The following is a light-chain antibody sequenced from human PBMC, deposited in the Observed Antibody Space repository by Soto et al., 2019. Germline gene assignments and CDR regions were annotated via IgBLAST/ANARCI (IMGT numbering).Light chain of an antibody. CDR2: GNS. V-gene: IGLV1-40*01. CDR1: SSKIGAGYD. Sequence: QSVLTQPPSVSGAPGQRVTISCTGSSSKIGAGYDVHWYQQLPETAPKLLIYGNSNRPSGVPDRFSGSKSGTSASLAITGLQAEDEADYYCQSYDSSLSGSNWVFGGGTRLTVL. J-gene: IGLJ3*02. CDR3: QSYDSSLSGSNWV.